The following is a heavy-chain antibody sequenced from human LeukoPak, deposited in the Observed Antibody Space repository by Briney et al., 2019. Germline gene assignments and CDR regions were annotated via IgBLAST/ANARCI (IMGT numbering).Heavy chain of an antibody. V-gene: IGHV4-38-2*02. J-gene: IGHJ4*02. Sequence: PSETLSFTCTVSAYTISSGYYWGWIRQPPRKGLGWIGRICHSASSSHNPSLKSRVTISVDTYKNQFSLKLSSVTAADTAVYYCARVVGSSWYYFDYWGQGTLVTVSS. CDR2: ICHSASS. D-gene: IGHD6-13*01. CDR1: AYTISSGYY. CDR3: ARVVGSSWYYFDY.